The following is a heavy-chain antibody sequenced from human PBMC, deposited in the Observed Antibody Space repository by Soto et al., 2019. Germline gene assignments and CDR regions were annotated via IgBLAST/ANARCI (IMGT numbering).Heavy chain of an antibody. Sequence: GGSLRLSCAASGFTFSSYAMSWVRQAPGKGLEWVSAISGSGGSTYYADSVKGRFTISRDNSKNTLYLQMNSLRAEDTAVYYCARGPYCSGGSCYSIDYYYYYMDVWGKGTTVTVSS. CDR1: GFTFSSYA. CDR2: ISGSGGST. CDR3: ARGPYCSGGSCYSIDYYYYYMDV. J-gene: IGHJ6*03. D-gene: IGHD2-15*01. V-gene: IGHV3-23*01.